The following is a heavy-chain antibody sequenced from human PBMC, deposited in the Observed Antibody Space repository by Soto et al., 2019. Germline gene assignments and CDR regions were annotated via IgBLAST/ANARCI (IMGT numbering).Heavy chain of an antibody. J-gene: IGHJ3*01. D-gene: IGHD4-17*01. V-gene: IGHV3-23*01. CDR1: RVTLSTYA. Sequence: EVQLLESGGGLVQPGGSLRLSCTASRVTLSTYAVTWVRQAPGMGLEWVSSITGNGGHTSYADSVRGRFTISRDNSNNTVYLQMSSLGADDTAVYHCAKDPNGDYIGAFDAWGQGTLVTVSS. CDR2: ITGNGGHT. CDR3: AKDPNGDYIGAFDA.